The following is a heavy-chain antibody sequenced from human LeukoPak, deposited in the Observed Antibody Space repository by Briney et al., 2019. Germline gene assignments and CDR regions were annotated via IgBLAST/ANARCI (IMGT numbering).Heavy chain of an antibody. CDR1: GGSISSYY. D-gene: IGHD3-16*01. CDR2: IYYSGST. CDR3: ARHVSYVYYYYYGMDV. Sequence: SETLSLTCTVSGGSISSYYWSWIRQPPGKGLEWIGYIYYSGSTNYNPSLKSRVTISVDTSKNQFSLKLSFVTAADTAVYYCARHVSYVYYYYYGMDVWGQGTTVTVSS. J-gene: IGHJ6*02. V-gene: IGHV4-59*08.